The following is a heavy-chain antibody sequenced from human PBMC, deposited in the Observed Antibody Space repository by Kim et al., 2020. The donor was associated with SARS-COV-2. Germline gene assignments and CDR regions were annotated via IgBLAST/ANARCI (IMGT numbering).Heavy chain of an antibody. D-gene: IGHD3-16*01. V-gene: IGHV3-74*01. CDR1: GFTFSGYW. J-gene: IGHJ3*02. CDR2: INPDVNNT. Sequence: GGSLRLSCAASGFTFSGYWMHWVRQAPGKGLMWVSHINPDVNNTGYADSVKGRFTTSRDNARNTLYLQMNSLRAEDTALYYCARVWGANGLDIWGQGTMVTVSS. CDR3: ARVWGANGLDI.